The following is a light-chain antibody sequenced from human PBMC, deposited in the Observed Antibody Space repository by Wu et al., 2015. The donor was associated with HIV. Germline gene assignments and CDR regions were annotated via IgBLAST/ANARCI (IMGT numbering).Light chain of an antibody. V-gene: IGKV3-20*01. CDR2: SAS. CDR3: QQYDSSIT. Sequence: EIVLTQSPATLSLSPGERATLSCRASQGVNNNYFAWFQQKPGQPPRLLIYSASSRATGIPDRFSGSGSGTDFTLTITRLEPGDFAVYYCQQYDSSITFGQGTRLDIK. CDR1: QGVNNNY. J-gene: IGKJ5*01.